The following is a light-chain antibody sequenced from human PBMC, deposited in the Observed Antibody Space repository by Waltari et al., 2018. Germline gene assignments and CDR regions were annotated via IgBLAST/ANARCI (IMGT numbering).Light chain of an antibody. CDR2: DAS. V-gene: IGKV3-11*01. CDR1: QSVSSY. J-gene: IGKJ2*01. Sequence: EIVLTQSPATLSLSPGERATLSCRASQSVSSYLAWYQQKPGQAPRLLIYDASNRATGIPARFSGSGSGTDFTLTISSLEPEDFAVYYCQQRSNWPRMYTFCQWTKLEIK. CDR3: QQRSNWPRMYT.